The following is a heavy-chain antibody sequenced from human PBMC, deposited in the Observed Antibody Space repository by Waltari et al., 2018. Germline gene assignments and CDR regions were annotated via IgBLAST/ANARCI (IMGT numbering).Heavy chain of an antibody. CDR3: ARYSGSYLDY. D-gene: IGHD1-26*01. V-gene: IGHV3-33*01. J-gene: IGHJ4*02. Sequence: QVQLVESGGGVVQPGRSLTLSCGASGFTFSSYGFHWVRQAPGKGLEGVAAIWKDGRNFYANPVKGRFTISRDNSKKTVYLEMNSLRDGDTALYYCARYSGSYLDYWGQGTLVTVSS. CDR1: GFTFSSYG. CDR2: IWKDGRN.